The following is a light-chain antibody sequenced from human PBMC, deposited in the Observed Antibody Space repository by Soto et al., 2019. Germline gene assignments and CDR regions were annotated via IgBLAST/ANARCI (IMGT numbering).Light chain of an antibody. CDR3: SSFASTHTYV. J-gene: IGLJ1*01. CDR1: RSNIGAGYD. CDR2: RNS. V-gene: IGLV1-40*01. Sequence: QPVLTQPPSVSGAPGQRVTISCTGTRSNIGAGYDVHWYQQLPGTAPKLLVYRNSNRPSGVPDRFSGSQSATSASLAITGLQAEDEADYYCSSFASTHTYVFGTGTKLTVL.